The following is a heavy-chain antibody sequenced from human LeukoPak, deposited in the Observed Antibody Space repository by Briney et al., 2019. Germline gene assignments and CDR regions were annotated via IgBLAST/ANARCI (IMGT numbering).Heavy chain of an antibody. CDR3: ARDPRDCSSTSCYRYYYYYYMDV. D-gene: IGHD2-2*01. CDR1: GFTFSSYA. J-gene: IGHJ6*03. Sequence: NPGGSLRLSCAASGFTFSSYAMHWVRQAPGKGLEWVAVISYDGSNKYYADSVKGRFTISRDNSKNTLYLQMNSLRAEDTAVYYCARDPRDCSSTSCYRYYYYYYMDVWGKGTTVTVSS. CDR2: ISYDGSNK. V-gene: IGHV3-30-3*01.